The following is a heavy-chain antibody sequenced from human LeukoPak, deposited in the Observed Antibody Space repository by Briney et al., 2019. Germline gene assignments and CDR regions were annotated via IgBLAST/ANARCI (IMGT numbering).Heavy chain of an antibody. V-gene: IGHV4-61*01. Sequence: SETLSLTCTVSGGSISSGSYYWSWIRQPPGKGLEWIGYIYYSGSTNYNPSLKSRVTISVDTSKNQFSLKLSSVTAADTAVYYCARGTTYYYGSGSYSNWFDPWGQGTLVTVSS. CDR1: GGSISSGSYY. CDR2: IYYSGST. J-gene: IGHJ5*02. CDR3: ARGTTYYYGSGSYSNWFDP. D-gene: IGHD3-10*01.